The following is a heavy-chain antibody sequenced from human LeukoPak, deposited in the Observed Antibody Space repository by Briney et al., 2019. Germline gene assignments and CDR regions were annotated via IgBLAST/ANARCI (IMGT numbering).Heavy chain of an antibody. CDR3: ARFHSGPSGWYVLRYFDL. D-gene: IGHD6-19*01. Sequence: SETLSLACTVSGGSVTSFYWSWIRQPPGKGLEWIGYIYNSENTKYNSSLESRVTMSVDTSKNQLFLKLSSVTAADTAVYYCARFHSGPSGWYVLRYFDLWGRGTLVTVSS. CDR1: GGSVTSFY. J-gene: IGHJ2*01. CDR2: IYNSENT. V-gene: IGHV4-4*09.